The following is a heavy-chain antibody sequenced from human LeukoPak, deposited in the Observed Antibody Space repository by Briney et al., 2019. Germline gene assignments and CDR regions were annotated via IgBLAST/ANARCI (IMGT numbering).Heavy chain of an antibody. V-gene: IGHV3-48*04. D-gene: IGHD3-10*01. J-gene: IGHJ6*02. CDR2: ISSSSSTI. CDR3: ARDRDELLWFGELSPPTYYGMDV. CDR1: GFTFSSYS. Sequence: GGSLRLSCAASGFTFSSYSMNWVRQAPGKGLEWVSYISSSSSTIYYADSVKGRFTISRDNAKNSLYLQMNSLRAGDTAVYYCARDRDELLWFGELSPPTYYGMDVWGQGTTVTVSS.